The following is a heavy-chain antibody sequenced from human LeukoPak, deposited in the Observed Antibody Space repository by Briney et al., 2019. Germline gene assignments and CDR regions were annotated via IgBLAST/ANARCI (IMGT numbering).Heavy chain of an antibody. CDR1: GFTFSSYA. D-gene: IGHD2-15*01. Sequence: GGSLRLSCAASGFTFSSYAMHWVRQAPGKGLEWVAVISYDGSNKYYADSVKGRFTISRDNSKNTLYLQMNSLRAEDTAVYYCARDGGRATLDYWGQGTLVTVPS. CDR3: ARDGGRATLDY. V-gene: IGHV3-30*04. J-gene: IGHJ4*02. CDR2: ISYDGSNK.